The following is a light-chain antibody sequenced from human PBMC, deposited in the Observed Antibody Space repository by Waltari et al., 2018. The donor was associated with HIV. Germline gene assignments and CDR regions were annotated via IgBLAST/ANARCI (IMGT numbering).Light chain of an antibody. J-gene: IGLJ1*01. Sequence: QSALTPPPSASGSPGPSVSLSCTGASSDVGAFKYVSWYQQHPGKAPKLLIYDVTKRPSGVPDRFSGSKSGNTASLTVSGLQAEDEAHYYCSSYAGSSMSYAFGTGTKVTVL. CDR1: SSDVGAFKY. CDR2: DVT. CDR3: SSYAGSSMSYA. V-gene: IGLV2-8*01.